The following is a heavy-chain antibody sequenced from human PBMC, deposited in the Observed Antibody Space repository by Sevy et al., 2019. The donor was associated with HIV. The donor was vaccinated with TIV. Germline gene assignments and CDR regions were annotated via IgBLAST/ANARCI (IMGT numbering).Heavy chain of an antibody. CDR3: ARCPGRRYSSSWYVARFDP. Sequence: SETLSLTCAVYGGSFSGYYWSWIRQPPGKGLEWIGEINHSGSTNYNPSLKSRVTISVDTSKNQFSLKLSSVTAADTAVYYCARCPGRRYSSSWYVARFDPWGQGTLVTVSS. D-gene: IGHD6-13*01. CDR1: GGSFSGYY. CDR2: INHSGST. J-gene: IGHJ5*02. V-gene: IGHV4-34*01.